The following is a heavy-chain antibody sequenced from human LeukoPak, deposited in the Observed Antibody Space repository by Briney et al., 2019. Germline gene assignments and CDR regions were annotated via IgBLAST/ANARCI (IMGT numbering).Heavy chain of an antibody. Sequence: GGSLRLSCAASGFTFSSYAMSWVRQAPGKGLEWVSGISGSGGNTYYADSVKGRFTISRDNSNNTLYLQMNSLRAEDTAVYYCARPLSPYQFYFHTWGQGTLLTVSS. D-gene: IGHD3-16*02. CDR3: ARPLSPYQFYFHT. V-gene: IGHV3-23*01. CDR1: GFTFSSYA. J-gene: IGHJ4*02. CDR2: ISGSGGNT.